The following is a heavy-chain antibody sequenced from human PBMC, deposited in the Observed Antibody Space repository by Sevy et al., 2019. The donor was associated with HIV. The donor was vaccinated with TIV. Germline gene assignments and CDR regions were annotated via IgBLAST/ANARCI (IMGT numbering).Heavy chain of an antibody. CDR3: ARDVKGARHHYYYGMDV. D-gene: IGHD6-6*01. V-gene: IGHV3-48*01. J-gene: IGHJ6*02. CDR2: ISSSSTI. Sequence: GGSLRLSCAASGFTFSSYSMNWVRQAPGKGLEWVSYISSSSTIYYADSVKGRFTISRDNAKNSLYLQMNSLRAEDTAVYYCARDVKGARHHYYYGMDVWGQGTTVTVSS. CDR1: GFTFSSYS.